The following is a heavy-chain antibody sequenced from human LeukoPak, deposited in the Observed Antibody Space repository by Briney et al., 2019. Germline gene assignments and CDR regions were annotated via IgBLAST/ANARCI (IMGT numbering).Heavy chain of an antibody. V-gene: IGHV3-23*01. J-gene: IGHJ4*02. CDR3: AKDLRPVAGIPESCG. Sequence: GGSLRLSCAAYGFTFSSYGMSWVRQAPGKGLEWVSAISGSGGSTYYADSVKGRFTISRDNSKNTLYLQMNSLRAEDTAVYYCAKDLRPVAGIPESCGWGQGTLVTVSS. CDR2: ISGSGGST. CDR1: GFTFSSYG. D-gene: IGHD6-19*01.